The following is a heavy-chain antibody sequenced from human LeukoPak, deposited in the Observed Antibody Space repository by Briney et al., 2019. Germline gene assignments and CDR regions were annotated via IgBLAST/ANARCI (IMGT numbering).Heavy chain of an antibody. CDR3: AKWSRSSWYDY. D-gene: IGHD6-13*01. CDR2: IAGNGDNT. V-gene: IGHV3-23*01. Sequence: GGSLRLSCAAAGFTFNSYAMSWVRQAPEKGLEWVSSIAGNGDNTYYADSVKGRFTISRDNSKNTLYLQMNSLRAEDTAVYYCAKWSRSSWYDYWGQGTLVTVPS. J-gene: IGHJ4*02. CDR1: GFTFNSYA.